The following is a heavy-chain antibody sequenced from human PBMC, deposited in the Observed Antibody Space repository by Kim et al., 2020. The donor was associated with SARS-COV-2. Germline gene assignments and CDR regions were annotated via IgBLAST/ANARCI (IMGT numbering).Heavy chain of an antibody. V-gene: IGHV3-11*01. CDR1: GFSFSDYY. D-gene: IGHD1-26*01. CDR2: ISSNGTTT. Sequence: GSLRLSCAASGFSFSDYYMSWVRQAPGKGLEWISYISSNGTTTYYADPVKGRFTFSRDNAKNSLYLEMNSLRAEDTAVYYCARDLGGGSHIDYWGQGTLVTVSS. CDR3: ARDLGGGSHIDY. J-gene: IGHJ4*02.